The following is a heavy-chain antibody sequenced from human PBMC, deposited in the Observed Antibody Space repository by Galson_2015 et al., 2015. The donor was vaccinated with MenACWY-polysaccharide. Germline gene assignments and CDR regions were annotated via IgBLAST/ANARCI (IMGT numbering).Heavy chain of an antibody. CDR2: ISSNGGST. CDR1: GFTFSSYG. Sequence: SLRLSCAASGFTFSSYGMHWVRQAPGKGLEYVSAISSNGGSTYYGDSVKGRFTISRDNSKNTLYLQMGSLRAEDMAVYYCARGGCSSTSCYPDTYFDYRGQGTLVIVSS. CDR3: ARGGCSSTSCYPDTYFDY. D-gene: IGHD2-2*01. J-gene: IGHJ4*02. V-gene: IGHV3-64*02.